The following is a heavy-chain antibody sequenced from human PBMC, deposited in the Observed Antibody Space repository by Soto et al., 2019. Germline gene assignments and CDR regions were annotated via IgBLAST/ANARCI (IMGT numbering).Heavy chain of an antibody. CDR1: GASFSGFY. CDR3: ARGVGVTLAVQGGAPDKNYFDS. Sequence: SETLSLTCAVSGASFSGFYCSWIRQSPGKGLEWIGEIDHSGITNHNTALKSRATMSVDTSKNQFSLKLRSVTAADTAVYYCARGVGVTLAVQGGAPDKNYFDSWSQGTLVTVSS. V-gene: IGHV4-34*04. CDR2: IDHSGIT. D-gene: IGHD2-8*01. J-gene: IGHJ4*02.